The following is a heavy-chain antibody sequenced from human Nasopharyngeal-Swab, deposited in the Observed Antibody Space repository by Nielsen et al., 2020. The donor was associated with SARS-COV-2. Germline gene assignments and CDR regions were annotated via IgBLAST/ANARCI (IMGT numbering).Heavy chain of an antibody. CDR3: ANMGALGDY. CDR2: ISSNGGST. Sequence: VRQAPGKGLEYVSAISSNGGSTYYADSVKGRFTISRDNSKNTLYLQMSSLRAEDTAVYYCANMGALGDYWGQGTLVTVSS. V-gene: IGHV3-64D*06. D-gene: IGHD3-16*01. J-gene: IGHJ4*02.